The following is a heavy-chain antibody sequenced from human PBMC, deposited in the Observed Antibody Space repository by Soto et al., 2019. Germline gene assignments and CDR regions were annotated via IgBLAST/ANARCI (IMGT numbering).Heavy chain of an antibody. D-gene: IGHD6-6*01. Sequence: SETLSLTCTVSGGSISSGGYYWSWIRQHPGKGLEWIGYIYYSGSTYYNPSLKSRVTISVDTSKNQFSLKLSSVTAADTAVYYCARSSRIAARPMDWFDPWGQGTLVTVSS. CDR1: GGSISSGGYY. CDR2: IYYSGST. V-gene: IGHV4-31*03. J-gene: IGHJ5*02. CDR3: ARSSRIAARPMDWFDP.